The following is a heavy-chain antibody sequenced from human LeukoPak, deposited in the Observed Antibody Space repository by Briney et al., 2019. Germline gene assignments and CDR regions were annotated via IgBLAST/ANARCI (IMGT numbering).Heavy chain of an antibody. CDR1: GFTFNTYA. CDR3: AKTTVGYSSGRYPGWPADC. CDR2: ICGSGGCT. J-gene: IGHJ4*02. D-gene: IGHD6-19*01. V-gene: IGHV3-23*01. Sequence: GGSLRLSCEASGFTFNTYAIYWVRQAPGKGLEWVSGICGSGGCTYYADSVKGRFTISRDNSKNTVYLQMNSLTADDTTVYYCAKTTVGYSSGRYPGWPADCWGQGTLVTVSS.